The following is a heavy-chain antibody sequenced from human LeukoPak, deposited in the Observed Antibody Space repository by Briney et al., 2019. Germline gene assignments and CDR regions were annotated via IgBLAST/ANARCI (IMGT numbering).Heavy chain of an antibody. CDR3: ARVGGYCSSTSCYFTDAFDI. CDR1: GGSLSSYY. D-gene: IGHD2-2*01. Sequence: SETLSLTCTVSGGSLSSYYWGWIRQPPGKGLEWIGYIYYSGSTNYNPSLKSRVTISVDTSKNQFSLKLSSVTAADTAVYYCARVGGYCSSTSCYFTDAFDIWGQGTMVTVSS. CDR2: IYYSGST. V-gene: IGHV4-59*01. J-gene: IGHJ3*02.